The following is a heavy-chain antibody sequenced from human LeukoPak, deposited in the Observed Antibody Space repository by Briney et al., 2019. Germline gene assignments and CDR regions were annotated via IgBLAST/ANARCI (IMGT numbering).Heavy chain of an antibody. CDR2: INPGIFTT. Sequence: ASVKLSCKASGYPFTTFSLHWVRQAPGQGPEWMAIINPGIFTTTYAQKLQDRVTVTSDTSTATVYMELRSLRLEDTAVYYCARGFYGGNDNAGISFDYWGQGTLVTVSS. CDR3: ARGFYGGNDNAGISFDY. D-gene: IGHD4-23*01. CDR1: GYPFTTFS. J-gene: IGHJ4*02. V-gene: IGHV1-46*01.